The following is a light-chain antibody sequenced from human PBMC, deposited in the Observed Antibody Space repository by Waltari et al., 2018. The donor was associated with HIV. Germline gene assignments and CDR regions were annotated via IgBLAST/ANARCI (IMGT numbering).Light chain of an antibody. J-gene: IGLJ3*02. CDR2: LNSDGSH. CDR3: QTWDTGIRV. CDR1: SGHSSYA. V-gene: IGLV4-69*01. Sequence: QLVLTQSPSASASLGASVKLTCTLSSGHSSYAIAWHQQQPEKGPRYLMKLNSDGSHSKGDGIPDRFSGSSSGAERYLTISRLQSEDEADYYGQTWDTGIRVFGGGTKLTVL.